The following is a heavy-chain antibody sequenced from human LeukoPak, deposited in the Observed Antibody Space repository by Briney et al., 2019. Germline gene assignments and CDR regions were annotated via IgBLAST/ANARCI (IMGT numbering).Heavy chain of an antibody. V-gene: IGHV3-21*01. D-gene: IGHD3-9*01. CDR3: ARAGGFLTGYDY. Sequence: PGGSLSLSCAASGFTFSSYSMNWVRQAPGKGLEWVSSISSSSSYIYYADSVNGRFTISRDNAKNSLYLQVNSLRAEDTAVYYCARAGGFLTGYDYGGQGTLGTVS. CDR2: ISSSSSYI. CDR1: GFTFSSYS. J-gene: IGHJ4*02.